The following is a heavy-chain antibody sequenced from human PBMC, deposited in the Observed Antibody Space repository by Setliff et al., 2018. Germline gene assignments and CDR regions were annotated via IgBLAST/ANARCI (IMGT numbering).Heavy chain of an antibody. V-gene: IGHV5-51*01. CDR3: ARWQWLDAFDI. J-gene: IGHJ3*02. CDR2: IYPGNADT. CDR1: GYSFTDYW. Sequence: GESLKISCKGSGYSFTDYWIAWVRQTPGKGLEWMGTIYPGNADTRYSPSFQGQVTISTDTSINTAFLQWNNLKASDTAIYYCARWQWLDAFDIWGQGTMVTVSS. D-gene: IGHD6-19*01.